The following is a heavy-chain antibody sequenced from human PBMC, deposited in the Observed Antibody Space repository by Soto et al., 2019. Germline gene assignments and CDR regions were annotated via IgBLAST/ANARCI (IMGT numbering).Heavy chain of an antibody. CDR3: ARVGQGRYYFDY. CDR2: INGDGSTT. J-gene: IGHJ4*02. CDR1: GFAFSSYW. Sequence: EVHLVESGGGSVQPGGSLKLSCAGSGFAFSSYWIHWVRQVPGKGLVWVSRINGDGSTTSYADSVRGRFTISRDNAKDRLYLQMNSLRAEDTALYYCARVGQGRYYFDYWGQGTLVTVSS. V-gene: IGHV3-74*01.